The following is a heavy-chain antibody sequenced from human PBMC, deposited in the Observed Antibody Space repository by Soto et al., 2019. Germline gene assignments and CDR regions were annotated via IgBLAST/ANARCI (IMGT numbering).Heavy chain of an antibody. CDR3: TRRESIAAAGADY. V-gene: IGHV3-73*01. CDR1: GFTFSGSA. Sequence: GGSLRLSCAASGFTFSGSAMHWVRQASGEGLEWVGRIRSKANSYATAYAASVKGRFTISRDDSKNTAYLQMNSLKTEDTAVYYCTRRESIAAAGADYWGQGTLVTVSS. J-gene: IGHJ4*02. CDR2: IRSKANSYAT. D-gene: IGHD6-13*01.